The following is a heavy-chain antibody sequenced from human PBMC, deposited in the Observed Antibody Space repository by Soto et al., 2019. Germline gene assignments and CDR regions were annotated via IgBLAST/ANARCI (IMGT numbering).Heavy chain of an antibody. J-gene: IGHJ3*02. CDR2: INTDNGNT. Sequence: QVPLVQSGAEVKQPGASVKVSCKSSGYTFTHYAMHWVRQAPGQGLEWLGWINTDNGNTAFSPKFQGRVSITMDTSASTAYVDLSSLISEDTAVYYCARRGDSRILRDTFDMRGQGTLFTVAS. CDR3: ARRGDSRILRDTFDM. D-gene: IGHD2-8*01. V-gene: IGHV1-3*04. CDR1: GYTFTHYA.